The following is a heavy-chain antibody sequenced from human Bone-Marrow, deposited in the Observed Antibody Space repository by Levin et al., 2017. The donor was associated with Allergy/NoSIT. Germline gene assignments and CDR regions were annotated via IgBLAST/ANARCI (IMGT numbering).Heavy chain of an antibody. J-gene: IGHJ4*02. CDR1: GDSIDSGNYY. V-gene: IGHV4-31*03. Sequence: SQTLSLTCTVSGDSIDSGNYYWTWIRQHPGKGLEWIGYIYKSGTTYYNPSLESRVAISVDTSKKQFSLTLTSVNVADTAVYFCARSQSGWFPGTQQWMDSWGQGTLVTVSS. D-gene: IGHD6-19*01. CDR2: IYKSGTT. CDR3: ARSQSGWFPGTQQWMDS.